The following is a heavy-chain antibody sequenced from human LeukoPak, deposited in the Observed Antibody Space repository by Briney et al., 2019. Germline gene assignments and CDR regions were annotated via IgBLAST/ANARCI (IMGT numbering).Heavy chain of an antibody. Sequence: SETLSLTCTVSGGSISSYYWSWIRQPPGKGLEWIAYIYYSGSTNYNPSLKSRVTISVDTSKNQFSLKLSSVTAADTAVYYCARQHSNYYYFDYWGQGTLVTVSS. CDR3: ARQHSNYYYFDY. D-gene: IGHD3-10*01. CDR1: GGSISSYY. V-gene: IGHV4-59*08. J-gene: IGHJ4*02. CDR2: IYYSGST.